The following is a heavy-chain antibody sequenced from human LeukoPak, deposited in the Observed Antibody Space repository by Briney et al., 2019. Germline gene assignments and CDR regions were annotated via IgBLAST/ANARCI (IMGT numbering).Heavy chain of an antibody. V-gene: IGHV1-2*02. CDR2: INPNSGGT. CDR1: GYTFTGYY. D-gene: IGHD3-9*01. J-gene: IGHJ6*03. Sequence: ASVKVSCKASGYTFTGYYMHWVRQAPGRGLEWMGWINPNSGGTNYAQKFQGRVTMTRDTSISTAYMELSRLRSDDTAVYYCARDYYGILTGYLTQTKAYYMDVWGKGTTVTVSS. CDR3: ARDYYGILTGYLTQTKAYYMDV.